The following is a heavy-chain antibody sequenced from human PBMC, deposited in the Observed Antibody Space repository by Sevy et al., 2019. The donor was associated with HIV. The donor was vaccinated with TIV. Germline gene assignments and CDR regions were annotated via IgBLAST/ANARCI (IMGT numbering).Heavy chain of an antibody. V-gene: IGHV5-51*01. CDR3: ARRNEYSSSYWYFDL. J-gene: IGHJ2*01. CDR1: GYSFTSYW. Sequence: GESLKISCKGSGYSFTSYWIGWVRQMPGKGLEWMGIIYPGDSDTRYSPAFQGQATISADKSISTAYLQWSSLKASDTAMYYCARRNEYSSSYWYFDLWGRGTLVTVSS. CDR2: IYPGDSDT. D-gene: IGHD6-6*01.